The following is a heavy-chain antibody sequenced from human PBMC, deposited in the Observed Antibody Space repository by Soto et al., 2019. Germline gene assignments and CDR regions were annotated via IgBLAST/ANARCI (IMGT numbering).Heavy chain of an antibody. D-gene: IGHD3-3*01. V-gene: IGHV3-43*01. J-gene: IGHJ6*02. CDR2: ISWDGGST. CDR3: AKEFAIFGVVNYYGMDV. Sequence: GGSLRLSCAASGFTFDDYTMHWVRQAPGKGLEWVSLISWDGGSTYYADSVKGRFTISRDNSKNSLYLQMNSLRTEDTALYYCAKEFAIFGVVNYYGMDVWGQGTTVTVSS. CDR1: GFTFDDYT.